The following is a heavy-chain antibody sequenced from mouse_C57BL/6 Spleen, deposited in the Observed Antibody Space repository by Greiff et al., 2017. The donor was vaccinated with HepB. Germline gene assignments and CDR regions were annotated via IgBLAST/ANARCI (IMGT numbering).Heavy chain of an antibody. J-gene: IGHJ3*01. CDR2: IDPETGGT. CDR3: TRAELGAWFAY. Sequence: VKLVESGAELVRPGASVTLSCKASGYTFTDYEMHWVKQTPVHGLEWIGAIDPETGGTAYNQKFKGKAILTADKSSSTAYMELRSLTSEDSAVYYCTRAELGAWFAYWGQGTLVTVSA. D-gene: IGHD4-1*01. CDR1: GYTFTDYE. V-gene: IGHV1-15*01.